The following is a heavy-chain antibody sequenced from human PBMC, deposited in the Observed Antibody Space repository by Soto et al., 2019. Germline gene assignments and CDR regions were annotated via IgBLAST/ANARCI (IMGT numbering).Heavy chain of an antibody. CDR3: AREGFWSGYYVNYYYYGMDV. D-gene: IGHD3-3*01. CDR1: GGSISSGGYS. CDR2: MYHSGST. V-gene: IGHV4-30-2*01. J-gene: IGHJ6*02. Sequence: TLSLTCAVSGGSISSGGYSWSWIRQPPGKGLEWIGYMYHSGSTYYNPSLKSRVTISVDTSKNQFSLKLSSVTAADAAVYYCAREGFWSGYYVNYYYYGMDVWGQGTTVTVSS.